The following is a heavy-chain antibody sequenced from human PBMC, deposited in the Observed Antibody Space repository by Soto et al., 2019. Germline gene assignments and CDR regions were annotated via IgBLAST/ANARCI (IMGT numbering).Heavy chain of an antibody. CDR1: GFIFSDYA. CDR2: ISTNGGST. D-gene: IGHD1-1*01. Sequence: PGGSLILSCSASGFIFSDYAIHWVRQAPGNGLEYVSAISTNGGSTYYADSVKGRFSISRDNSKNTLYLQMSSLRTEDTAVYYCVIDRERPTIKEINVAFDIWGQGTMVTVSS. V-gene: IGHV3-64D*08. CDR3: VIDRERPTIKEINVAFDI. J-gene: IGHJ3*02.